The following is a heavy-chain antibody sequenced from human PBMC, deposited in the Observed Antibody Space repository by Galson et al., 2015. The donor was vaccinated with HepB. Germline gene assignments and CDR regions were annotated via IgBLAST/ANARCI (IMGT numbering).Heavy chain of an antibody. CDR1: GGSISSSNW. V-gene: IGHV4-4*02. CDR2: IYYSGST. J-gene: IGHJ4*02. CDR3: ARHKREWRGYFDY. D-gene: IGHD2-8*01. Sequence: ETLSLTCAVSGGSISSSNWWSWVRQPPGKGLEWIGYIYYSGSTNYNPSLKSRVTISVDTSKNQFSLKLSSVTAADTAVYYCARHKREWRGYFDYWGQGTLVTVSS.